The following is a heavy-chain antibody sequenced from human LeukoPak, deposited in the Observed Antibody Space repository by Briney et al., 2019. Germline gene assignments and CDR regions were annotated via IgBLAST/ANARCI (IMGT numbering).Heavy chain of an antibody. CDR1: GESFSGYY. V-gene: IGHV4-34*01. D-gene: IGHD1-26*01. CDR3: ARGDIVGGTFDH. Sequence: PSETLSLTCRVDGESFSGYYWIWIRQPPGKGLEWIGEINHSGSTNYNPSLKSRVTLSVDTSKSQFSLKVTSVTAADTAVYYCARGDIVGGTFDHWGQGTLVTVSS. J-gene: IGHJ4*02. CDR2: INHSGST.